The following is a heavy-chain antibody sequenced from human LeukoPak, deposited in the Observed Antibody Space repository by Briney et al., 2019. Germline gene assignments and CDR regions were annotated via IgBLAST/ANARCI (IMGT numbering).Heavy chain of an antibody. J-gene: IGHJ4*02. CDR2: IKPDGSDK. D-gene: IGHD3/OR15-3a*01. Sequence: GGSLRLSCVVSRFTFSNSWVTWVRQAPGKGLEWVATIKPDGSDKYYVDSVKGRFTISRDNAKNSLYLQMNSLRIEDTAVYYCAREDWYHLDYWGQGTLVIVSS. V-gene: IGHV3-7*03. CDR3: AREDWYHLDY. CDR1: RFTFSNSW.